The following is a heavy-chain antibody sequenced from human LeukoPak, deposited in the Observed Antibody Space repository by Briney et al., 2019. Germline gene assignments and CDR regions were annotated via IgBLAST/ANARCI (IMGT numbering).Heavy chain of an antibody. CDR2: ISWNSGSI. CDR1: GFTFDDYA. V-gene: IGHV3-9*01. Sequence: GRSLRLSCAASGFTFDDYAMHWVRQAPGKGLEWVSGISWNSGSIGYADSVKGRFTISRDNAKNSLYLQVNSLRAEDTALYYCAKEVRAWITIRAFDIWGQGTMVTVSS. D-gene: IGHD3-3*01. J-gene: IGHJ3*02. CDR3: AKEVRAWITIRAFDI.